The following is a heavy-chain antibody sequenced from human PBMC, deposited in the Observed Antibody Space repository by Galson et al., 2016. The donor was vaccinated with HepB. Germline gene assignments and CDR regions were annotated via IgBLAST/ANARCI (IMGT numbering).Heavy chain of an antibody. V-gene: IGHV1-2*02. CDR1: GYDFTDYY. CDR3: ATLYYGDFVLDH. CDR2: MNPDTGVT. D-gene: IGHD4-17*01. Sequence: SVKVSCKASGYDFTDYYIHWVRQAPGKGLEWMGWMNPDTGVTKFEEEFRGRITMTRDTTISTAYLELSSLRGQDPALYYCATLYYGDFVLDHWGPGTLGTLSS. J-gene: IGHJ4*02.